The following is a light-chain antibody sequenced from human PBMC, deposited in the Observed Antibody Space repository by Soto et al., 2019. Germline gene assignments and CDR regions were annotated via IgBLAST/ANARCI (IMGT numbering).Light chain of an antibody. CDR2: AAS. Sequence: DIQMTQSPSSLSASVGDRVTITCRASQSISSYLNWYQQKPGKAPKLLIYAASSLQSGVPSRFSGSGSGTDFTLTISSLQPEDFATYYCQQSLSTFGQGTKLEIK. J-gene: IGKJ2*01. CDR3: QQSLST. V-gene: IGKV1-39*01. CDR1: QSISSY.